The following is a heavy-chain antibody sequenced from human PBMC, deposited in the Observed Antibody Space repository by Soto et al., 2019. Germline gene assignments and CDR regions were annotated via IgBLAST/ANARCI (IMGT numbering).Heavy chain of an antibody. CDR2: TGWSGENT. J-gene: IGHJ4*02. V-gene: IGHV3-23*01. CDR3: ARGYIGYSIVY. D-gene: IGHD2-21*01. CDR1: AINPRTSG. Sequence: GRSLRLPYVGSAINPRTSGKRWVRQGPEKGLEWVSSTGWSGENTNYADSVKGRFTISRDNSKNILYLQMNSLRVEDTAVYYYARGYIGYSIVYWGQGT.